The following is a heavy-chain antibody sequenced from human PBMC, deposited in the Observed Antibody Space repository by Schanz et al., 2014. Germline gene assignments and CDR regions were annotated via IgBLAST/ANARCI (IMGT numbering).Heavy chain of an antibody. D-gene: IGHD4-17*01. J-gene: IGHJ4*02. CDR2: IIPPLRQT. V-gene: IGHV1-69*04. Sequence: QVRLVQSGAEVKKPGSSVKVSCKSSGATFNSYAFGWVRQAPGQGFEWVGSIIPPLRQTRYAQKFEERVTITADTSKTQVSLDLATLTSADTAVYFCARIIDGAYLYWGQGTLVTVSS. CDR1: GATFNSYA. CDR3: ARIIDGAYLY.